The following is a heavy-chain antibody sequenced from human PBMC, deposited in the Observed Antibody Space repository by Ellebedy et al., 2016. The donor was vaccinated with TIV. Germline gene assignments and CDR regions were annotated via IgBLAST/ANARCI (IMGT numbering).Heavy chain of an antibody. CDR3: AKAPTPIFAHFYYYYYYMDV. CDR1: GFTFSSYA. CDR2: ISGSGGST. V-gene: IGHV3-23*01. D-gene: IGHD2/OR15-2a*01. Sequence: GESLKISXAASGFTFSSYAMSWVRQAPGRRLEWVSAISGSGGSTHYVDSVRGRFTISRDNSKNTLYLQMTSLRAEDTAVYYCAKAPTPIFAHFYYYYYYMDVWGKGTTVTVSS. J-gene: IGHJ6*03.